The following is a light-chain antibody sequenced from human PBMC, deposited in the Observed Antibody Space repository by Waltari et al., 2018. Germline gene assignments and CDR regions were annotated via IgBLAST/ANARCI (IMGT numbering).Light chain of an antibody. J-gene: IGLJ7*01. CDR2: ENT. CDR1: RPNIGTNY. Sequence: QSVLTQPPSVSAAPGQRVPISCPGGRPNIGTNYVSWYRQFPGTAPKLLIYENTERPSGIPGRFSGSKSGTSATLDITGLQAGDEADYYCGTWDSSLSGAVFGGGTHLTVL. CDR3: GTWDSSLSGAV. V-gene: IGLV1-51*02.